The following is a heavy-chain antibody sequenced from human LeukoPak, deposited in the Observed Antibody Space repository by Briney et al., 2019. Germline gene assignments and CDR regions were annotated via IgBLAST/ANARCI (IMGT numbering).Heavy chain of an antibody. CDR3: ARHSYYATFDY. Sequence: SETLSLTCTVYGESFSGYYWSWIRQPPGKGLEWIGYIYYSGSTNYNPSLKSRVTISVDTSNNQFSLKLSSVTAADTAVYYCARHSYYATFDYWGQGTLVTVSS. V-gene: IGHV4-59*01. D-gene: IGHD4-11*01. CDR1: GESFSGYY. CDR2: IYYSGST. J-gene: IGHJ4*02.